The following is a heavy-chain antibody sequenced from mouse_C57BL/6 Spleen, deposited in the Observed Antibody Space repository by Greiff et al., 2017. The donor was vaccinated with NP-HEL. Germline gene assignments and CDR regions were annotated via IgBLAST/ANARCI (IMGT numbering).Heavy chain of an antibody. V-gene: IGHV3-6*01. CDR1: GYSITSGYY. CDR2: ISYDGSN. Sequence: EVKLQESGPGLVKPSQSLSLTCSVTGYSITSGYYWNWIRQFPGNKLEWMGYISYDGSNNYNPSLKNRISITRDTSKNQFFLKLNSVTTEDTATYYCARDWTGTNFDYWGQGTTLTVSS. D-gene: IGHD4-1*01. J-gene: IGHJ2*01. CDR3: ARDWTGTNFDY.